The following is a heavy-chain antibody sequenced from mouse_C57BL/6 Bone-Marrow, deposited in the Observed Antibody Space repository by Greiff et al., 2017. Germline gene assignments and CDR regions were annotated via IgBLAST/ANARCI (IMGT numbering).Heavy chain of an antibody. D-gene: IGHD2-1*01. J-gene: IGHJ1*03. CDR1: YFPFMASA. CDR2: FTMYSDAT. Sequence: LKESGAELVRPGSSVKLSCKDSYFPFMASAMHWVKQRPGHGLEWIGSFTMYSDATEYSENFKGKATLTANTSSSTAYMELSSLTSEDSAVYYCARSRGNYWYFDVWGTGNTVTVSS. V-gene: IGHV1-49*01. CDR3: ARSRGNYWYFDV.